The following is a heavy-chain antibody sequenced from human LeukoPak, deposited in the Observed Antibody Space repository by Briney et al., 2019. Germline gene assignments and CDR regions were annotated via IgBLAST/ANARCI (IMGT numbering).Heavy chain of an antibody. V-gene: IGHV3-74*03. CDR3: ARAPTGTWFDP. J-gene: IGHJ5*02. CDR1: GFTFSNYW. Sequence: PGGSLRLSCAASGFTFSNYWIHWVRQAPGKGLVWVSRIDNAGCITTYADSVKGRFTISRDNAENTLYLQMNSLRVEDTAVYYCARAPTGTWFDPWGQGTLVTVSS. CDR2: IDNAGCIT.